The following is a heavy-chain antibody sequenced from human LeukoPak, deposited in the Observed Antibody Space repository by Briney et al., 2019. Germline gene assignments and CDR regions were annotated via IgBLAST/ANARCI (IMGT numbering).Heavy chain of an antibody. Sequence: SETLSLTCAVYGGSFSGYYWSWIRQPAGKGLEWIGRIYTSGSTNYNPSLKSRVTMSVDTSKNQFSLKLSSVTAADTAVYYCARDLAYSSSWYEGGWFDPWGQGTLVTVSS. V-gene: IGHV4-4*07. CDR1: GGSFSGYY. CDR2: IYTSGST. J-gene: IGHJ5*02. CDR3: ARDLAYSSSWYEGGWFDP. D-gene: IGHD6-13*01.